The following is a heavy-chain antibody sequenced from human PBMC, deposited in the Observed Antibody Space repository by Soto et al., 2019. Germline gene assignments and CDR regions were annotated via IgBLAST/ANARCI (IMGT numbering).Heavy chain of an antibody. Sequence: GGSLRLSCAASGFTFSSYEMNWVRQAPGKGLEWVSYISSSGSTIYYADSVKGRFTISRDNAKNSLYLQMNSLRAEDTAVYYCARDLFADLAVAGTIDYWGQGTLVTVSS. D-gene: IGHD6-19*01. J-gene: IGHJ4*02. CDR3: ARDLFADLAVAGTIDY. CDR1: GFTFSSYE. V-gene: IGHV3-48*03. CDR2: ISSSGSTI.